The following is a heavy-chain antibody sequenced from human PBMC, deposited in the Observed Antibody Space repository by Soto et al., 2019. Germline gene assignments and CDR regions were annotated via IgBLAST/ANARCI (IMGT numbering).Heavy chain of an antibody. CDR3: ARTHYYDSSGDAFDI. CDR1: GFTFSSYS. Sequence: EVPLVESGGGLVQPGGSLRLSCAASGFTFSSYSMNWVRQAPGKGLEWVSYISSSSSTIYYADSVKGRFTISRDNAKNSLYLQMNSLRDEDTAVYYCARTHYYDSSGDAFDIWGQGTMVTVSS. J-gene: IGHJ3*02. D-gene: IGHD3-22*01. V-gene: IGHV3-48*02. CDR2: ISSSSSTI.